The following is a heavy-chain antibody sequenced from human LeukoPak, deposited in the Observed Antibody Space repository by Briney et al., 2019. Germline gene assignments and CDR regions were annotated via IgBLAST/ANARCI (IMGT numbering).Heavy chain of an antibody. V-gene: IGHV4-38-2*02. Sequence: PSETLSLTCTVSGYSISSGYYWGWIRQPPGKGLEWIGSIYHSGSTYYNPSLKSRVTISVDTSKNQFSLKLSSVTAADTAVYYCARVGKWELLREYYFDYWGQGTLVTVSS. J-gene: IGHJ4*02. CDR1: GYSISSGYY. CDR3: ARVGKWELLREYYFDY. D-gene: IGHD1-26*01. CDR2: IYHSGST.